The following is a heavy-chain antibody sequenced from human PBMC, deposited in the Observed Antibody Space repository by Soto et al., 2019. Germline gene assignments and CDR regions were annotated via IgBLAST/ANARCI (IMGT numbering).Heavy chain of an antibody. J-gene: IGHJ6*03. D-gene: IGHD6-19*01. Sequence: TSETLSLTWTVSGGSISSGGYYWSWIRQHPGKGLEWIGYIYYSGSTYYNPSLKSRVTISVDTSKNQFSLKLSSVTAADTALYYCARKSSAGYIDVWAQRTTVPVSS. CDR1: GGSISSGGYY. CDR3: ARKSSAGYIDV. V-gene: IGHV4-61*08. CDR2: IYYSGST.